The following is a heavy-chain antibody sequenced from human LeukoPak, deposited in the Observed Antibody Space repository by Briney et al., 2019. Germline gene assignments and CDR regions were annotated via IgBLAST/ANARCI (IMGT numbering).Heavy chain of an antibody. CDR1: GYTFTGYY. CDR2: INPNSGGT. CDR3: AREEGYCSSTSCSAPFDY. Sequence: GASVKVSCKASGYTFTGYYMHWVRQAPGQGLEWMGWINPNSGGTNYAQKFQGRVTMTRDTSISTDYMELSRLRSDDTAVYYCAREEGYCSSTSCSAPFDYWGQGTLVTVSS. D-gene: IGHD2-2*01. V-gene: IGHV1-2*02. J-gene: IGHJ4*02.